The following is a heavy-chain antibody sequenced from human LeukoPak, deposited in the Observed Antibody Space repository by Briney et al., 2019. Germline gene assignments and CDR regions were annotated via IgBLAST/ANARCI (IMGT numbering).Heavy chain of an antibody. CDR2: INPNRGGT. Sequence: LGGSVKVSCKAYGYTFTGYYMHWVRQAPGQGLEWVGWINPNRGGTNYAQKLQGRLTMTRDTSIRTAYMELSRLRSDDTAVYYCARVPGSSADDYWGQGTLGTVSS. CDR1: GYTFTGYY. J-gene: IGHJ4*02. V-gene: IGHV1-2*02. CDR3: ARVPGSSADDY.